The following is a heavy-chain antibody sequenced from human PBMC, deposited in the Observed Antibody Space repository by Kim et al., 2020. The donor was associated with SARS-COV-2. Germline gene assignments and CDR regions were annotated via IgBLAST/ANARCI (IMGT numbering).Heavy chain of an antibody. V-gene: IGHV1-69*13. J-gene: IGHJ6*02. CDR3: ARIVSPFFYGFDV. CDR2: IVPVSATP. D-gene: IGHD2-15*01. CDR1: GGNFRSYG. Sequence: SVKVSCKASGGNFRSYGIIWVRQAPGQGLEWMGGIVPVSATPNYAPMFQGRVTITADDSTKTAYMELGSLKSEDTAVYYCARIVSPFFYGFDVWGQGTTVTVSS.